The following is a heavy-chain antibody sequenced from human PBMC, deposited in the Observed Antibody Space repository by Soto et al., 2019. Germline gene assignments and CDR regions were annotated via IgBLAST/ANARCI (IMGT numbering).Heavy chain of an antibody. CDR1: GFTLSNYA. V-gene: IGHV3-64D*06. CDR2: ISSNGGST. Sequence: GGSLRLSCSVSGFTLSNYAMHWVRQAPGKGLEYAASISSNGGSTYYADSVKGRFIISRDNSKNTLYLQMSSLRVDDTAVYYCVEDRYVDYWGQGALVTVSS. CDR3: VEDRYVDY. J-gene: IGHJ4*02.